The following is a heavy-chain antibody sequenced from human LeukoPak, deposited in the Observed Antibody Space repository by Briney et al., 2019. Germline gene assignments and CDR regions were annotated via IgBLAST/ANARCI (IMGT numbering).Heavy chain of an antibody. CDR2: IIPIFGTA. J-gene: IGHJ4*02. CDR3: ARRGVLWELLL. D-gene: IGHD1-26*01. V-gene: IGHV1-69*05. Sequence: ASVKVSCKASGGTFSSYAISWMRQAPGQGLEWMGGIIPIFGTANYAQKFQGRVTITTDESTSTAYMELSSLRSEGTAVYYCARRGVLWELLLWGQGTLVTVSS. CDR1: GGTFSSYA.